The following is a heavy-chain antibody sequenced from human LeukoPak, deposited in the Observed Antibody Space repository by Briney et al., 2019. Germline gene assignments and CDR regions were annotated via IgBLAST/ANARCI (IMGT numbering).Heavy chain of an antibody. CDR2: LIGSSGST. V-gene: IGHV3-23*01. CDR1: GFTSTNYA. J-gene: IGHJ4*02. Sequence: HPGGSLRLSCAASGFTSTNYAMNWVRQAPGKGLEWVSVLIGSSGSTDYADSVKGRFTISRDTSKNTLFPQMNSLRAEDTAIYYCAKGAYDYIEIGYFDSWSQGTLVTVSS. CDR3: AKGAYDYIEIGYFDS. D-gene: IGHD5-12*01.